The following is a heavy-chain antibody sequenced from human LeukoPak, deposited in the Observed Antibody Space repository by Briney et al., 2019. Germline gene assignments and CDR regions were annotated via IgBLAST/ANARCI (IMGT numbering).Heavy chain of an antibody. CDR3: ARDDSSSLIFDY. CDR2: ISSSGSTI. J-gene: IGHJ4*02. V-gene: IGHV3-11*01. CDR1: GFTFSDYY. Sequence: GGSLRLSCAASGFTFSDYYMSWIRQAPGKGLEWVSYISSSGSTIYYADSVKGQFTISSDNAKNSLYLQMNSLRAEDTAVYYCARDDSSSLIFDYWGQGTLVTVSS. D-gene: IGHD6-13*01.